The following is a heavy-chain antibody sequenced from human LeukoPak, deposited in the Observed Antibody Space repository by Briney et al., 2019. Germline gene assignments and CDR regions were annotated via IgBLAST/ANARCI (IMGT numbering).Heavy chain of an antibody. CDR1: GFTFSNYG. Sequence: GGSLRLSCAASGFTFSNYGMHWVRQAPGKGLEWVAAISYDGSNKYYADSVKGRFTISRDNSKNTLYLQMNSLRAEDTAVYYCAKGYDFWSGSSPAGCWGQGTLVTVSS. V-gene: IGHV3-30*18. D-gene: IGHD3-3*01. J-gene: IGHJ4*02. CDR3: AKGYDFWSGSSPAGC. CDR2: ISYDGSNK.